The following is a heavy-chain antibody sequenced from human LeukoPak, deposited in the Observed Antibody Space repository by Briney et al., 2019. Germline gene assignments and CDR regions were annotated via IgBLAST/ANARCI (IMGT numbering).Heavy chain of an antibody. V-gene: IGHV4-34*01. Sequence: SETLSLTCAVYGGSFSGYYWSWIRQPPGKGLEWIGEINHSGSTNYNPSPKSRVTISVDTSKNQFSLKLSSVTAADTAVYYCARGDYGSGSYYNFYYYYGMDVWGQGTTVTVSS. J-gene: IGHJ6*02. CDR1: GGSFSGYY. D-gene: IGHD3-10*01. CDR3: ARGDYGSGSYYNFYYYYGMDV. CDR2: INHSGST.